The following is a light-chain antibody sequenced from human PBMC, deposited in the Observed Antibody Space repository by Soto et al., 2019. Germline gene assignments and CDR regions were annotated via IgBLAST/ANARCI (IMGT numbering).Light chain of an antibody. V-gene: IGLV1-40*01. CDR2: GNN. CDR1: SSNSGAGSD. Sequence: QSVLTKPPSVSGDQGRRVPHSCIWCSSNSGAGSDVHWYQQVPETAPKLLIYGNNIRPSGFPKRFSGYKSGTSASLATTGFPADDEAEYYCYFYAMSLRGSVFGGGT. J-gene: IGLJ3*02. CDR3: YFYAMSLRGSV.